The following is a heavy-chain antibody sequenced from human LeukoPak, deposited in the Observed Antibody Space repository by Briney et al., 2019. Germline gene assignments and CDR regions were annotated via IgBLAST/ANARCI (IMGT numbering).Heavy chain of an antibody. D-gene: IGHD3-22*01. Sequence: PSETLSLTCTVSVGSLNIYYWRWIRQPPGKGLEWIGFIYYSGSTHYNPSLRSRLTMSVDTSKNQFSLQVTSVTAADTAVYFCARHLSSAPHYFDCWGQGTLVTVSS. CDR1: VGSLNIYY. J-gene: IGHJ4*02. V-gene: IGHV4-59*01. CDR3: ARHLSSAPHYFDC. CDR2: IYYSGST.